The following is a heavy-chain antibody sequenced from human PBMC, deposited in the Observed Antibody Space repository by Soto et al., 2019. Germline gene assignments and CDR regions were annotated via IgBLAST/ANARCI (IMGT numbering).Heavy chain of an antibody. D-gene: IGHD3-22*01. CDR1: GFTFNSYA. CDR2: LSGSGGST. Sequence: GGSLRLSCAASGFTFNSYAMSWVRQAPGKGLEWVSVLSGSGGSTYYADSVQGRFTISRDNSKNTLFLQMNSLRAADTAIYYCASHYSDNNGLDFWGQGTLVTVSS. V-gene: IGHV3-23*01. J-gene: IGHJ4*02. CDR3: ASHYSDNNGLDF.